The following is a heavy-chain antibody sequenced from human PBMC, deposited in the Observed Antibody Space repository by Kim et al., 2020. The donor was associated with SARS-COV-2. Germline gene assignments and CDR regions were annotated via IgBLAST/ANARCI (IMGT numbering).Heavy chain of an antibody. Sequence: NYNPSLKSRVTISVDTSKNQFSLKLSSVTAADTAVYYCATTDGDGYAFDIWGQGTMVTVSS. CDR3: ATTDGDGYAFDI. J-gene: IGHJ3*02. V-gene: IGHV4-59*01. D-gene: IGHD2-21*01.